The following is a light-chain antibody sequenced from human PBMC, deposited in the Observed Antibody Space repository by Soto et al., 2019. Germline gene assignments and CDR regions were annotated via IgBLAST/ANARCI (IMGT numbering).Light chain of an antibody. J-gene: IGKJ2*01. CDR3: QQSYSTPYI. CDR1: QSISNY. Sequence: DNRMTQSPSSLSASVGDRVTITCRASQSISNYLNWYLQKPGKVPKLLIYAASSLQSGVPSRFSGSGSGTDFTLTISSLQPEDVATYYCQQSYSTPYIFGQGTKLEIK. V-gene: IGKV1-39*01. CDR2: AAS.